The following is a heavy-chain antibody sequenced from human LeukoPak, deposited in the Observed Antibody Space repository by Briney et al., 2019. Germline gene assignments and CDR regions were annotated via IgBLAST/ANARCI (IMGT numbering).Heavy chain of an antibody. J-gene: IGHJ6*02. V-gene: IGHV3-23*01. CDR1: GFTFTSYA. CDR2: ISGSDDTT. CDR3: AGDFTDSSSWSYYYYGMDV. Sequence: GGSLRLSCAASGFTFTSYAMSWVRQAPGKGLEGVSVISGSDDTTYYADSVKGRFTISRDNSKNTLYLQMNSLRAEDTAVYYCAGDFTDSSSWSYYYYGMDVWGQGTTVTVSS. D-gene: IGHD6-13*01.